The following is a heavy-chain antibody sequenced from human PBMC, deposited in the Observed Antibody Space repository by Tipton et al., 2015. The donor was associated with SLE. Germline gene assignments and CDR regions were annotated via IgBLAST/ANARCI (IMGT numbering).Heavy chain of an antibody. V-gene: IGHV4-61*08. CDR3: ARVYSSSSEYFDL. D-gene: IGHD6-6*01. J-gene: IGHJ2*01. CDR1: GGSISSGDYY. CDR2: ISYSGST. Sequence: LRLSCTVSGGSISSGDYYWSWIRQPPGKGLEWIGYISYSGSTNYNPSLKSRVTISVDTSKNQFSLKLSSVTAADTAVYYCARVYSSSSEYFDLWGRGTLVTVSS.